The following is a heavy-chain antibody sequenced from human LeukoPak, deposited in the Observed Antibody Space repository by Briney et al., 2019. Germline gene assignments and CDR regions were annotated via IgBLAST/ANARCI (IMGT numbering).Heavy chain of an antibody. J-gene: IGHJ4*02. Sequence: GGSLRLPCAASGFTFRRYGMSWVRQAPGKGLEWVSSITSTSNYIYYADSLRGRFTISRDNAKNSLYLRMNSLRAEDTAVYYCARDSHYDYGDYIFDYWGQGTLVTVSS. D-gene: IGHD4-17*01. CDR2: ITSTSNYI. V-gene: IGHV3-21*01. CDR1: GFTFRRYG. CDR3: ARDSHYDYGDYIFDY.